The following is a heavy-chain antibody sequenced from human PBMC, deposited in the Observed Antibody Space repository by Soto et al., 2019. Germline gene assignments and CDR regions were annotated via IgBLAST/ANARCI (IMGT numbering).Heavy chain of an antibody. D-gene: IGHD6-13*01. CDR2: ISWNSGSI. J-gene: IGHJ4*02. V-gene: IGHV3-9*01. CDR3: AKDTGGYSSSLFFDY. CDR1: GFTFDDYA. Sequence: PGGSLRLSCAASGFTFDDYAMHWVRQAPGKGLEWVSGISWNSGSIGYADSVKGRFTISRDNAKNSLYLQMNSLRAEDTALYYCAKDTGGYSSSLFFDYWGQGTLVTVSS.